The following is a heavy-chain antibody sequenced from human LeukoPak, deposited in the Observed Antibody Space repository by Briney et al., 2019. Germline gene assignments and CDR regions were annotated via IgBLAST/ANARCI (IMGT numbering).Heavy chain of an antibody. CDR3: ARDPFCSSSTDCYFEDWFDP. CDR1: GFKFDDYD. D-gene: IGHD2-2*01. J-gene: IGHJ5*02. V-gene: IGHV3-20*04. CDR2: ITWNGDKT. Sequence: PGGSLRLSCTASGFKFDDYDMSWVRQVPGKGLEWVSGITWNGDKTGYADSVRGRFAISRDNTKKSLYLQMSSLRAEDTALYYCARDPFCSSSTDCYFEDWFDPWGPGTLVTVSS.